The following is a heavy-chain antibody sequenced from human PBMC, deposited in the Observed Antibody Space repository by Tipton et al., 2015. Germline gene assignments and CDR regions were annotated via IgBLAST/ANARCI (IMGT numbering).Heavy chain of an antibody. J-gene: IGHJ3*02. D-gene: IGHD3-10*01. Sequence: QLVQSGPEVKKAGESLKISCKDSGYSLTTYWIAWVRQKPGKGLEWMGTIYPGDSYIRYSPSFQGQVTISDDKSISTVYLQWSSLKASDTAMYYCSRRGDSNAITMVRGVIGDAFDMWGQGTMVTVSS. CDR2: IYPGDSYI. V-gene: IGHV5-51*01. CDR1: GYSLTTYW. CDR3: SRRGDSNAITMVRGVIGDAFDM.